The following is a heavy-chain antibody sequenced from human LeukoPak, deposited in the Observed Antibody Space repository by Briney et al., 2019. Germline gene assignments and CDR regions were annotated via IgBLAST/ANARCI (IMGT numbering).Heavy chain of an antibody. CDR1: GLTFKSYV. V-gene: IGHV3-23*01. J-gene: IGHJ6*03. CDR2: ISDSGVNT. CDR3: AKGVTSYYAFWSGSFQRREYYYIDV. D-gene: IGHD3-3*01. Sequence: GGSLRLSCAASGLTFKSYVMSWVRQAPGEGLEWVSAISDSGVNTYYADSVLYLEMNGLRVEDTATYYCAKGVTSYYAFWSGSFQRREYYYIDVWGKGTTVIVSS.